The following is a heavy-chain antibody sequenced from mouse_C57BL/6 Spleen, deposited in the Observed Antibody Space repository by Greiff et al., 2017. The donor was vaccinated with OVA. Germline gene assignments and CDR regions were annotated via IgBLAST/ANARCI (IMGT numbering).Heavy chain of an antibody. CDR1: GYSFTGYY. V-gene: IGHV1-42*01. CDR2: INPSTGGT. CDR3: ARSPDYDYDRFAY. Sequence: EVKLVESGPELVKPGASVKISCKASGYSFTGYYMNWVKQSPEKSLEWIGEINPSTGGTTYNQKFKAKATLTVDKSSSTAYMQLKSLTSEDSAVYYCARSPDYDYDRFAYWGQGTLVTVSA. J-gene: IGHJ3*01. D-gene: IGHD2-4*01.